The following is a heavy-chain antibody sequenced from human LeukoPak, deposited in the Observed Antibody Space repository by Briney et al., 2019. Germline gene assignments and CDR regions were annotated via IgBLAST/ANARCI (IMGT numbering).Heavy chain of an antibody. CDR2: INHSGTT. Sequence: SETLSLTCGVYDDSFSNFYWSWIRQPPGKGLEWIAEINHSGTTNYNPSLKSRLTISVDTSKNQFSLKLRSVTAADTAIYYCARIGTTFGFTFDYWAQGTLVTVSS. J-gene: IGHJ4*02. CDR1: DDSFSNFY. V-gene: IGHV4-34*01. CDR3: ARIGTTFGFTFDY. D-gene: IGHD2/OR15-2a*01.